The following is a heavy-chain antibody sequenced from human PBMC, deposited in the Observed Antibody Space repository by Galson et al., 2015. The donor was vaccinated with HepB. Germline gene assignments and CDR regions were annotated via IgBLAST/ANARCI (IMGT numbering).Heavy chain of an antibody. Sequence: SLRLSCAASGFTFSSYSMNWVRQAPGKGLEWVSSISSSSSYIYYADSVKGRFTISRDNAKNSLYLQMNSLRAEDTAVYYCARGYGDDDAFDIWGQGTMVTVSS. CDR2: ISSSSSYI. CDR1: GFTFSSYS. V-gene: IGHV3-21*01. CDR3: ARGYGDDDAFDI. D-gene: IGHD1-14*01. J-gene: IGHJ3*02.